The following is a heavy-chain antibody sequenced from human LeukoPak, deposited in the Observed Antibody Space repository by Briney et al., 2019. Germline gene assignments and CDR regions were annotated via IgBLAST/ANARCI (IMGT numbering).Heavy chain of an antibody. CDR1: GFTFSSYW. V-gene: IGHV3-7*01. D-gene: IGHD5-18*01. CDR2: IKQDGSEK. J-gene: IGHJ4*02. Sequence: GGSLRLSCAASGFTFSSYWMSWVRQAPGKGLDWVAHIKQDGSEKYYVDSVKGRFTISRDNAKNSLYLQMNSLRAEDTAVYYCARVFGYSYGYDYFDYWGQGTLVTVSS. CDR3: ARVFGYSYGYDYFDY.